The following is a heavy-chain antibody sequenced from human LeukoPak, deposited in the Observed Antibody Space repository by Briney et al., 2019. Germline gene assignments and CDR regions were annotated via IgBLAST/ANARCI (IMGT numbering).Heavy chain of an antibody. CDR1: GYTFTSYG. Sequence: GASVNVSCKSAGYTFTSYGISWVRQAPGQGLEWMGWISAYNSKTNNDKKFQGRVTMTTDTTTGKPYMELMSPMTDAKAGYYCARGSVTGPQHVDYCYQGHVIPVTS. J-gene: IGHJ4*02. CDR2: ISAYNSKT. CDR3: ARGSVTGPQHVDY. D-gene: IGHD4-11*01. V-gene: IGHV1-18*01.